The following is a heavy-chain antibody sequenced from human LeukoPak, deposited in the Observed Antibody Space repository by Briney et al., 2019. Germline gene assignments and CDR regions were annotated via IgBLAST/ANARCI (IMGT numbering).Heavy chain of an antibody. Sequence: GGSLRLFCTASGFTVSSNYMGWVRQAPGKGLEWVSVRHGGGNTWYAHSVKGRFTISSDQSKSTLYLQMNSLRADDTAVYYCARDHPDRSGYSVIWGQGTLVTVSS. D-gene: IGHD3-22*01. CDR2: RHGGGNT. CDR3: ARDHPDRSGYSVI. V-gene: IGHV3-53*01. J-gene: IGHJ4*02. CDR1: GFTVSSNY.